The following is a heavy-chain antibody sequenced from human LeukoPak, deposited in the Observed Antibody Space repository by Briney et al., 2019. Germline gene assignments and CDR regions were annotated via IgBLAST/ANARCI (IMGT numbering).Heavy chain of an antibody. Sequence: SGTLSLTCAVYGGSFSGYYWSWIRQPPGKGLEWIGEINHSGSTNYNPSLKSRVTISVDTSKNQFSLKLSSVTAADTAVYYCARGDVVVPAAMRKPFDYWGQGTLVTVSS. V-gene: IGHV4-34*01. CDR3: ARGDVVVPAAMRKPFDY. CDR2: INHSGST. J-gene: IGHJ4*02. CDR1: GGSFSGYY. D-gene: IGHD2-2*01.